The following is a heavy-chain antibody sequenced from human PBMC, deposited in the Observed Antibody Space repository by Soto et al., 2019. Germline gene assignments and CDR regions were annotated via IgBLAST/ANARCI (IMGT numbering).Heavy chain of an antibody. V-gene: IGHV1-18*01. J-gene: IGHJ5*02. CDR1: GNTVTHFF. D-gene: IGHD2-2*01. CDR2: ISAYNDDP. CDR3: ARVIPGAEARFDP. Sequence: ASVKVSYQASGNTVTHFFVTWVGPAPRPGLGLMGSISAYNDDPNNAKKFQGRGTMTIVTTSRTAYLVLMSLVSDEAAVDYCARVIPGAEARFDPWGQGTLVTVSS.